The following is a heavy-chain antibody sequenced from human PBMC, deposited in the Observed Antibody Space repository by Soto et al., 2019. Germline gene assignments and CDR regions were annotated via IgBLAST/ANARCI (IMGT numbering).Heavy chain of an antibody. CDR1: GGSFSGYY. D-gene: IGHD6-6*01. V-gene: IGHV4-34*01. CDR2: INHSGST. Sequence: SETLSLTCAVYGGSFSGYYWSWIRQPPGKGLEWIGEINHSGSTNYNPSLKSRVTISVDTSKNQFSLKLSSVTAADTAVYYCARFKYSSSSGGFDYSGQGTLVTVSS. CDR3: ARFKYSSSSGGFDY. J-gene: IGHJ4*02.